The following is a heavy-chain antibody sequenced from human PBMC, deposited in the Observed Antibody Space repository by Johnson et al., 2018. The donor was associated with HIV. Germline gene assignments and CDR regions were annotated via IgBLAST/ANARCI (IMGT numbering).Heavy chain of an antibody. Sequence: VQLVESGGGLVQPGRSLRLSCAASGFTFDDYAMHWVRQAPGKGLEWVSGISWNSGSIGYADSVKGRFTISRDNAKNSLYLQMNSLRAEDTALYYCARAGIAAPYLWGQGTMVTVAS. D-gene: IGHD6-6*01. CDR2: ISWNSGSI. J-gene: IGHJ3*01. V-gene: IGHV3-9*01. CDR1: GFTFDDYA. CDR3: ARAGIAAPYL.